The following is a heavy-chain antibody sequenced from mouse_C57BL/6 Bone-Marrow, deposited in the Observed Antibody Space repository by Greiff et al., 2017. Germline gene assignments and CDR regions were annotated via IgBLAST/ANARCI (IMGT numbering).Heavy chain of an antibody. J-gene: IGHJ4*01. Sequence: DVMLVESGGGLVKPGGSLKLSCAASGFTFSDYGMHWVRQAPEKGLEWVAYISSGSSTIYYADTVQGRFTISRDNAKNTLFLQMTSLRSEDTAMYYCARGGTVVATGAMDYWGQGTSVTVSS. D-gene: IGHD1-1*01. CDR2: ISSGSSTI. CDR1: GFTFSDYG. CDR3: ARGGTVVATGAMDY. V-gene: IGHV5-17*01.